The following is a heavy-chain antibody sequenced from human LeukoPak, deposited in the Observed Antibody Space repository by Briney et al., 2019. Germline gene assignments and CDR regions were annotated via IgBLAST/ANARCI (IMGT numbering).Heavy chain of an antibody. J-gene: IGHJ4*02. Sequence: PGGSLRLSCAVYGLTFSNYWMHWVRQAPGKGLVWVSFINSDGSSTTYADAVKGRFTISRDNAKNTLYLQMYSLRAEDTAVYYCTGGSDWNVDYWGQGTLVTVSS. CDR3: TGGSDWNVDY. CDR2: INSDGSST. D-gene: IGHD6-19*01. V-gene: IGHV3-74*01. CDR1: GLTFSNYW.